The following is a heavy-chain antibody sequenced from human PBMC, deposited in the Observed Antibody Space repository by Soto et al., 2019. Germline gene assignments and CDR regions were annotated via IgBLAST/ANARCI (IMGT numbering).Heavy chain of an antibody. CDR1: GGSISSGGYY. D-gene: IGHD3-22*01. Sequence: KSSETLSLTCTVSGGSISSGGYYWSWIRQHPGKGLEWIGYIYYSGSTYYNPSLKSRVTISVDTSKNQFSLKLSSVTAADTAVYYCARDLGDSSGYYYERYYGMDVWGQGTTVTVSS. CDR2: IYYSGST. V-gene: IGHV4-31*03. CDR3: ARDLGDSSGYYYERYYGMDV. J-gene: IGHJ6*02.